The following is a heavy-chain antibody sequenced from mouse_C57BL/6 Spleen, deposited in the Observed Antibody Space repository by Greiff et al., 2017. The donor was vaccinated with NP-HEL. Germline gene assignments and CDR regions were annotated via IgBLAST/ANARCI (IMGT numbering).Heavy chain of an antibody. Sequence: QVQLQQPGAELVKPGASVSMSCKASGYTFTSYWITWVKQRPGQGLEWIGDIYPGSGSTNYNEKFKSKATLTVDTSSSTAYMQLSSLTSEDSAVYYCATLYYGSSYGFAYWGQGTLVTVSA. CDR2: IYPGSGST. V-gene: IGHV1-55*01. J-gene: IGHJ3*01. D-gene: IGHD1-1*01. CDR3: ATLYYGSSYGFAY. CDR1: GYTFTSYW.